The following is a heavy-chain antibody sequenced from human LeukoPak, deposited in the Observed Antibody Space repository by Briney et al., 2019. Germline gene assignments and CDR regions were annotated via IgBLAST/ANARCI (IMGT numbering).Heavy chain of an antibody. CDR1: GFTFSRYA. D-gene: IGHD2-2*01. CDR3: AKGPRYQLLWD. Sequence: GGSLRLSCAPSGFTFSRYAMLWVRRAPGKGLEWVAVISYDGSNKYYADSVKGRFTISRDNSKNTLYLRMNSLRAEDTAVYYCAKGPRYQLLWDWGQGTLVTVSS. J-gene: IGHJ4*02. V-gene: IGHV3-30*07. CDR2: ISYDGSNK.